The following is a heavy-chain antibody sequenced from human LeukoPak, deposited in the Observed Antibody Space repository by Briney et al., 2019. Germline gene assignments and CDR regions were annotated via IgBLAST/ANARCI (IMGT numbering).Heavy chain of an antibody. D-gene: IGHD6-13*01. CDR1: GFTFSDYY. V-gene: IGHV3-11*05. CDR2: ISGTSSYT. CDR3: ARGGSTWSYVDY. J-gene: IGHJ4*02. Sequence: GGSLRLSCAASGFTFSDYYMSWLRQPPGKGVECVSYISGTSSYTNYADSVKGLFTVSRDNAKNSLFLQMNSLRAEDAAVYYCARGGSTWSYVDYWGQGTLVTVSS.